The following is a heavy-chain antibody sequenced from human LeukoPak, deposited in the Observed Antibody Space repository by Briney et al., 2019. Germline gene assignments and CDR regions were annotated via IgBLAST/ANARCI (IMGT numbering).Heavy chain of an antibody. J-gene: IGHJ4*02. CDR2: INHSGST. V-gene: IGHV4-34*01. CDR3: ARSRSMYSSSSGFDY. D-gene: IGHD6-6*01. CDR1: GGSFSGYY. Sequence: PSETLSLTCAVYGGSFSGYYWSWIRQPPGKGLEWIGEINHSGSTNYNPSLKSRVTISVDTSKNQFSLMLSSVTAADTAVYYCARSRSMYSSSSGFDYWGQGTLVTVSS.